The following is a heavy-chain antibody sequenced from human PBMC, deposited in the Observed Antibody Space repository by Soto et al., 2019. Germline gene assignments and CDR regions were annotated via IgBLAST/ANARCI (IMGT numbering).Heavy chain of an antibody. Sequence: QITLKESGPPLVKPTQTLTLTCTFSGFSLSTSGVGVGWIRQPPGKALEWLALIYWDDDKRYSPSLKSRLTITKDTSKNQVVLTMTNMDPVDTATYYCAHSLRILRFLEWDNWFDPWGQGTLVTVSS. CDR3: AHSLRILRFLEWDNWFDP. V-gene: IGHV2-5*02. J-gene: IGHJ5*02. CDR1: GFSLSTSGVG. CDR2: IYWDDDK. D-gene: IGHD3-3*01.